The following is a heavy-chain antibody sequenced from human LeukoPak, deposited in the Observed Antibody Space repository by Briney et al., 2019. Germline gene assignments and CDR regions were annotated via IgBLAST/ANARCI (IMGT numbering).Heavy chain of an antibody. CDR1: GGSIDSYY. V-gene: IGHV4-59*01. CDR3: ARGINWVDY. D-gene: IGHD7-27*01. CDR2: IYYSGST. J-gene: IGHJ4*02. Sequence: SETLSLTCTVSGGSIDSYYWSWIRQPPGKGLEWIGYIYYSGSTNYNPSLKSRVTISVDTSKNQFSLKLSSVTAADTAVYYCARGINWVDYWGQGTLVTVSS.